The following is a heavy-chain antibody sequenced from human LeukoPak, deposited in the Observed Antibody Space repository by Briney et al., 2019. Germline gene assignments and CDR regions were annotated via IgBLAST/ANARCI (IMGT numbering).Heavy chain of an antibody. V-gene: IGHV4-4*07. CDR1: GDSISSYY. CDR2: IYTSRST. Sequence: KSSETLSLTCQVSGDSISSYYWSWIRQPAGKGLEWIGRIYTSRSTHYNPSLESRLTMSVDKSKNQFSLKLTSVTASDTAIDNCARDLLLWFGDRGGSAFDSWGQGTMVTVS. CDR3: ARDLLLWFGDRGGSAFDS. D-gene: IGHD3-10*01. J-gene: IGHJ3*02.